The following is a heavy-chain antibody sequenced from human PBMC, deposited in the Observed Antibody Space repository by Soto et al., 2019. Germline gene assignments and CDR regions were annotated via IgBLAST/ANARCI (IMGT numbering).Heavy chain of an antibody. D-gene: IGHD3-10*01. J-gene: IGHJ3*02. Sequence: QMQLVQSGPEVKKPGTSVKVSCKASGFTFTSSAMQWVRQARGQRLEWIGWIVVGSGNTNYAQKFQERVTITRDMSTSTAYMEVSSLRSEDTAVYYCAAGLLWFGESDAFDIWGQGTMVTVSS. CDR1: GFTFTSSA. CDR2: IVVGSGNT. CDR3: AAGLLWFGESDAFDI. V-gene: IGHV1-58*02.